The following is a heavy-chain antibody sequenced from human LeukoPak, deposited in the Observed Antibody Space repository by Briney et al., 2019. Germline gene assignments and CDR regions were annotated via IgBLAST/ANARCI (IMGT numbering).Heavy chain of an antibody. V-gene: IGHV4-34*01. J-gene: IGHJ3*02. CDR2: INHSGST. Sequence: SETLSLTCTVSGDFITAYYWSWIRQPPGKGLEWIGEINHSGSTNYNPSLKSRVTISVDTSKNQFSLKLSSVTAADTAVYYCARVPNSSGLPKRPDDAFDIWGQGTMVTVSS. CDR1: GDFITAYY. D-gene: IGHD6-19*01. CDR3: ARVPNSSGLPKRPDDAFDI.